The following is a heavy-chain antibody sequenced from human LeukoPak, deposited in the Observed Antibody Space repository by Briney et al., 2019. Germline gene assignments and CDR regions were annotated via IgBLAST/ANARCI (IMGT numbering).Heavy chain of an antibody. J-gene: IGHJ4*02. Sequence: TGGSLRLSCAASGFTFNCCTMGWVRQTPGKGLEWVSSITDGGGSTYYADSVKGRFIISRDNSKNTLSLQMNSLRAEDTALYYCAKAQGGTNGLLGYWGQGTLVTISS. CDR2: ITDGGGST. CDR1: GFTFNCCT. CDR3: AKAQGGTNGLLGY. D-gene: IGHD2-2*03. V-gene: IGHV3-23*01.